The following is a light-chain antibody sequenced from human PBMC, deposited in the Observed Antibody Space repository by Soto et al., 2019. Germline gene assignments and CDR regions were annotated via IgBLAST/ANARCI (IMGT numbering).Light chain of an antibody. CDR2: EVS. CDR3: SSYAGGNNLV. V-gene: IGLV2-8*01. Sequence: QSALTQPPSASGSPGQSVTISCTGTSSEVGGYNYVSWYQQHPGKAPKLMIYEVSKRPSGVPDRFSGYKSGNTASLTVSGLQAEDESDYYCSSYAGGNNLVFGGGTKLTVL. J-gene: IGLJ2*01. CDR1: SSEVGGYNY.